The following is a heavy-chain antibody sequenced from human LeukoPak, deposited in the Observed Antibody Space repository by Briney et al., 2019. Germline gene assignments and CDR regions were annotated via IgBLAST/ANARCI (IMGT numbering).Heavy chain of an antibody. CDR1: GYTFTGYY. D-gene: IGHD6-19*01. J-gene: IGHJ4*02. CDR3: AGWLGTKYYFDY. CDR2: INPNSGGT. Sequence: ASVKVSCKASGYTFTGYYMHWVRQAPGQGLEWMGWINPNSGGTNYAQKFQGRVTMTRDTSISTAYMELSRLRSDDPAVYYCAGWLGTKYYFDYWGQGTLVTVSS. V-gene: IGHV1-2*02.